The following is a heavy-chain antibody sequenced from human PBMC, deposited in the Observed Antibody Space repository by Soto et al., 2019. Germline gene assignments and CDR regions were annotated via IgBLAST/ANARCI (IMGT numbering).Heavy chain of an antibody. J-gene: IGHJ6*02. Sequence: PSETLSLTCTVSGGSISSSSYYWGWIRQPPGKGLEWIGSIYYSGSTYYNPSLKSRVTISVDTSKNQFSLKLSSVTAAGTAVYYCARRRSGWDYYYYGMDVWGQGTTVTVSS. CDR2: IYYSGST. V-gene: IGHV4-39*01. CDR1: GGSISSSSYY. D-gene: IGHD6-19*01. CDR3: ARRRSGWDYYYYGMDV.